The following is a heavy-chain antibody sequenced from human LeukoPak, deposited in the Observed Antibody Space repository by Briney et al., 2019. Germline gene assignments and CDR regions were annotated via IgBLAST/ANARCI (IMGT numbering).Heavy chain of an antibody. J-gene: IGHJ4*02. D-gene: IGHD6-19*01. CDR2: LYYTGST. V-gene: IGHV4-4*02. CDR1: GGSISSSNW. CDR3: ARAKYSSGWFAYYFDY. Sequence: SGTLSLTCVVSGGSISSSNWWTWVRQPPGKGLEWIGYLYYTGSTNYNPSLKSRVTMSLDTSNNQFSLKLSSVTAADTAVYYCARAKYSSGWFAYYFDYWGQGTLVTVSS.